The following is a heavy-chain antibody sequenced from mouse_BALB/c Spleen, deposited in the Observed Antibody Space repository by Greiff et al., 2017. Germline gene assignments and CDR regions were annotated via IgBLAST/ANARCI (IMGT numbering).Heavy chain of an antibody. CDR2: IYPGNGDT. Sequence: LQQPGAELVKPGASVKMSCKASGYTFTSYNMHWVKQKPGQGLEWIGAIYPGNGDTSYNQKFKGKATLTADKSSSTAYMQLSSLTSEDSAVYYCARRGHYATDYWGQGTSVTVSS. CDR3: ARRGHYATDY. J-gene: IGHJ4*01. CDR1: GYTFTSYN. V-gene: IGHV1-12*01.